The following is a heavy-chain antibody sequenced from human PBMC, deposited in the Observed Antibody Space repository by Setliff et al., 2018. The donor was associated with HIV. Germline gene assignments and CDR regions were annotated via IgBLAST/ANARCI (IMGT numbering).Heavy chain of an antibody. J-gene: IGHJ4*02. D-gene: IGHD2-15*01. CDR2: ISSSGTT. Sequence: SETLSLTCDVSDDSFSNYDWTWIRQPPGKALQWIGYISSSGTTNYNPSLRSRVTISIETSNTRFFLWLRSVTAADTATYFCARLGRAIDDGGSSLRLDFWGQGMLVTGSS. CDR1: DDSFSNYD. V-gene: IGHV4-4*09. CDR3: ARLGRAIDDGGSSLRLDF.